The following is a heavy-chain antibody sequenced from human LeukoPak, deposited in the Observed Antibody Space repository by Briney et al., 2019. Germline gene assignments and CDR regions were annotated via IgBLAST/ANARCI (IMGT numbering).Heavy chain of an antibody. J-gene: IGHJ4*02. CDR2: IYSGGST. V-gene: IGHV3-53*01. CDR1: GFTVSSNY. CDR3: TTYGSGRNLPYY. D-gene: IGHD3-10*01. Sequence: GGSLRLSCAASGFTVSSNYMSWVRQAPGKGLEWVSVIYSGGSTYYADSVKGRFTISRDNSKNTLYLQMNSLRAEDTAVYYCTTYGSGRNLPYYWGQGTLVTVSS.